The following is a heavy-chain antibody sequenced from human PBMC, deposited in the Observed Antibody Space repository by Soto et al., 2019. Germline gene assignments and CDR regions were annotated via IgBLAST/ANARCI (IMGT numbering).Heavy chain of an antibody. V-gene: IGHV4-39*01. CDR3: ARPSIAATGNWYFDV. D-gene: IGHD6-13*01. CDR1: GGSASSSSYY. CDR2: IYYTGIT. J-gene: IGHJ2*01. Sequence: SETLSLTCSVSGGSASSSSYYWAWIRQPPGKGLEWIGTIYYTGITYYNPSLKSRVTISVDMSKTQFSLRLPSVTAADTGLYYCARPSIAATGNWYFDVWGRGTLVTVSS.